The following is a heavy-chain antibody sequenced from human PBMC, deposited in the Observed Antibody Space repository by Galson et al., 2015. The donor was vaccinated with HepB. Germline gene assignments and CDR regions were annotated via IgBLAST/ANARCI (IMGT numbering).Heavy chain of an antibody. CDR2: FRFTGTT. CDR1: GGSPWNLF. V-gene: IGHV4-59*08. D-gene: IGHD2-21*02. J-gene: IGHJ4*02. Sequence: SGTLSLPCTVPGGSPWNLFLGRVPPPPGEGMEGGWYFRFTGTTEYNPFLNRPVTISVDASGNQVSLRLRSVTAADTAVYFCARHPGRGSDGYAFDNWGQGILVTVSS. CDR3: ARHPGRGSDGYAFDN.